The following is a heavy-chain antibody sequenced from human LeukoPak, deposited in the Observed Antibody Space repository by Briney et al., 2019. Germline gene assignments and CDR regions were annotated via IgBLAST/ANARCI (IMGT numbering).Heavy chain of an antibody. CDR3: ATTSYYYDSPDY. CDR1: GGSISSGSYY. Sequence: SQTLSLTCTVSGGSISSGSYYWSWIRQPAGKGLEWIGRIYTSGSTNYNPSLKSRVTISVDTSKNQFSLKLSSVTAADTAVYYCATTSYYYDSPDYWGQGTLVTVSS. CDR2: IYTSGST. J-gene: IGHJ4*02. V-gene: IGHV4-61*02. D-gene: IGHD3-22*01.